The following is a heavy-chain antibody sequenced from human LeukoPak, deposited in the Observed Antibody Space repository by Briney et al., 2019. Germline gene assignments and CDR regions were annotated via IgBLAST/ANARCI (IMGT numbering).Heavy chain of an antibody. Sequence: SVKVSCTASGGTFSSYAISWVRQAPGQGLEWMGEIIPIFGTANYAQKFQGRVTITTDESTSTAYMELSSLRSEDTAVYYCARATGDCSSTSCRNNWFDPWGQGTLVTVSS. V-gene: IGHV1-69*05. CDR2: IIPIFGTA. CDR1: GGTFSSYA. CDR3: ARATGDCSSTSCRNNWFDP. J-gene: IGHJ5*02. D-gene: IGHD2-2*01.